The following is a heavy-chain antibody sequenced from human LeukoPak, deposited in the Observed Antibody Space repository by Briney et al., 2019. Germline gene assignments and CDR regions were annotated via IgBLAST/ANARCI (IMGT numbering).Heavy chain of an antibody. D-gene: IGHD3-22*01. CDR3: AKDISASYYYDSSGYDY. J-gene: IGHJ4*02. V-gene: IGHV3-23*01. Sequence: GGSLRLSCAASGFTFSSYAMSWVRQAPGKGLEWVSAISGSGGSTYYADSVKGQFTISRDNSKNTLYLQMNSLRAEDTAVYYCAKDISASYYYDSSGYDYWGQGTLVTVSS. CDR1: GFTFSSYA. CDR2: ISGSGGST.